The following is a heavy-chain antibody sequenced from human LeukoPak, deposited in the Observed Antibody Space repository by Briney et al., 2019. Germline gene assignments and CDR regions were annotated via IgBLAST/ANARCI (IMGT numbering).Heavy chain of an antibody. J-gene: IGHJ4*02. CDR3: TSRGWIVGLVDY. D-gene: IGHD3-22*01. CDR2: IYYSGTT. V-gene: IGHV4-39*01. Sequence: SETLSLTCTVSGGSISSSSYYWGWIRQPPGKGLEWIASIYYSGTTYYNPSLKSRVSISTDTSKNQFSLKLSSVTAADTAVYYCTSRGWIVGLVDYWGQGTLVTLSS. CDR1: GGSISSSSYY.